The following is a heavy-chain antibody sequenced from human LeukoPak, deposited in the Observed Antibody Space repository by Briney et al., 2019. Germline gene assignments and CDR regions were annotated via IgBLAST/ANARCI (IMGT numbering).Heavy chain of an antibody. CDR1: GFTFNSFA. V-gene: IGHV3-30*02. CDR2: IQSDGSDK. Sequence: WGVLRLSCAASGFTFNSFAMHWVRQAPGKGLEHLAFIQSDGSDKYYADSVKGRFTISRDNSKNTLYLQMNGLRGDDTAVYYCVKEVAAAGSFFDYWGQGTLVTVSS. D-gene: IGHD6-13*01. CDR3: VKEVAAAGSFFDY. J-gene: IGHJ4*02.